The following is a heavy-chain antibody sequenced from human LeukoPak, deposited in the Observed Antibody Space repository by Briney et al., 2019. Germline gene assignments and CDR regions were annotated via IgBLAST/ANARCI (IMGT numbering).Heavy chain of an antibody. CDR1: EFSPISHW. Sequence: GGSLRLSCAASEFSPISHWMTWVRRAPGKGLEWVADIKEDGSERYYVDSVKGRFTISRDKAKNSVFLQMNGLRAEDTAVYYCSWSGEADWGQGTLVTVPS. CDR2: IKEDGSER. D-gene: IGHD1-26*01. CDR3: SWSGEAD. J-gene: IGHJ4*02. V-gene: IGHV3-7*01.